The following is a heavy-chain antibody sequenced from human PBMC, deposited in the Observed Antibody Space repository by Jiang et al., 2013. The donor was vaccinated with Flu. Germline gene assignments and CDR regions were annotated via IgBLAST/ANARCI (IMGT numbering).Heavy chain of an antibody. Sequence: KPTQTLTLTCTFSGFSLSTSGVGVGWIRQPPGKALEWLALIYWDDDKRYSPSLKSRLTITKDTSKNQVVLTMTNMDPVDTATYYCAHGSHFRSSIFDPWAREPWSPSPQ. CDR1: GFSLSTSGVG. V-gene: IGHV2-5*02. CDR2: IYWDDDK. D-gene: IGHD6-13*01. CDR3: AHGSHFRSSIFDP. J-gene: IGHJ5*02.